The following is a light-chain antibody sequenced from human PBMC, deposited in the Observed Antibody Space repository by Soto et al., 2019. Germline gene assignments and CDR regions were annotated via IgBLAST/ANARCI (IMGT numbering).Light chain of an antibody. CDR2: DAS. Sequence: EVVMTQSPATLSGSPGERVTFSCRASQSVTTNLAWYQHKPGQSPRLLISDASTGASGIPPRFSGSGSGTEFTLTIDRLQSADFAVYYCQQYDRWPVTFGGGTKVDIK. V-gene: IGKV3-15*01. J-gene: IGKJ4*01. CDR1: QSVTTN. CDR3: QQYDRWPVT.